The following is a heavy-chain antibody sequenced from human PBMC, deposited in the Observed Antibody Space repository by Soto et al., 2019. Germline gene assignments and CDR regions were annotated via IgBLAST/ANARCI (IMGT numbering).Heavy chain of an antibody. D-gene: IGHD1-1*01. CDR3: TRGPPVTTGYGMDV. V-gene: IGHV3-53*02. CDR1: GFTVSSSY. J-gene: IGHJ6*02. Sequence: EVQLVETGGGLIQPGGSLRLSCAASGFTVSSSYMSWVRQAPGKGLEWVSVIYTGGSTYYADSVKGRFTISRDNSKNTVYLQMTSLRAEDTAVYYCTRGPPVTTGYGMDVWGQGTTVTVSS. CDR2: IYTGGST.